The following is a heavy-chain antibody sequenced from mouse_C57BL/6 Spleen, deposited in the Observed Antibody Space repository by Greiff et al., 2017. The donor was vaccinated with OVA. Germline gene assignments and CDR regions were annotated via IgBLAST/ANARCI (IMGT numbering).Heavy chain of an antibody. Sequence: EVKLMESGPELVKPGASVKISCKASGYSFTGYYMNWVKQSPEKSLEWIGEINPSTGGTTYNQKFKAKATLTVDKSSSTAYMQLKSLTSEDSAVYYCARRLPDAYWGQGTLVTVSA. CDR2: INPSTGGT. V-gene: IGHV1-42*01. CDR3: ARRLPDAY. D-gene: IGHD1-2*01. J-gene: IGHJ3*01. CDR1: GYSFTGYY.